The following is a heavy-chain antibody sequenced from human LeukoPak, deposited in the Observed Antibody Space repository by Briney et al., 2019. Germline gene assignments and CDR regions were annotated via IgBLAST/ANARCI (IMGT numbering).Heavy chain of an antibody. CDR2: ISYDGSNK. V-gene: IGHV3-30*18. Sequence: GGSLRLSCVASGFTFSSYGMHWVRQAPGKGLEWVAVISYDGSNKYYADSVKGRFTISRDNSKNTLYLQMNSLRAEDTAVYYCAKDLRYYDSSGYLDYWGQGTLVTVSS. J-gene: IGHJ4*02. CDR1: GFTFSSYG. D-gene: IGHD3-22*01. CDR3: AKDLRYYDSSGYLDY.